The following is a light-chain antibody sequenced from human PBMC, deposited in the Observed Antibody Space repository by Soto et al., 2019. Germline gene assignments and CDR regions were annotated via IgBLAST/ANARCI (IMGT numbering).Light chain of an antibody. V-gene: IGKV3-20*01. CDR3: QQYGSSPGT. CDR2: ETS. CDR1: QSVRDSH. J-gene: IGKJ1*01. Sequence: EIVLTQSPGTLSLSPGERVTLSCRASQSVRDSHLAWYQQKPGQAPSLLIYETSSRATGIPDRFRGSGSGTEFALTITRVEPEDVAMYFCQQYGSSPGTFGQGTKVEI.